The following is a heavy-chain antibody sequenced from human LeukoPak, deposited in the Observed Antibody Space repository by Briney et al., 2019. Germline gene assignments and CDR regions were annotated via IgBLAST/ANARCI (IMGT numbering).Heavy chain of an antibody. J-gene: IGHJ4*01. CDR2: IRQDGSEK. CDR3: ARDGTAAGLYFDL. V-gene: IGHV3-7*01. D-gene: IGHD6-13*01. Sequence: PGGSLRLSCAASGFNFSSYSMNWVRQAPGKELEWVASIRQDGSEKTYVDSVKGRFTISRDNTKNSLSLQLNSLRVEDTAVYYCARDGTAAGLYFDLWGQGTLVTVSS. CDR1: GFNFSSYS.